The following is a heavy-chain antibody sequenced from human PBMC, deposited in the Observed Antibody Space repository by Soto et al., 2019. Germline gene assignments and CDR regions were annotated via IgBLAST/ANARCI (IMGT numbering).Heavy chain of an antibody. J-gene: IGHJ5*02. Sequence: PSETLSLTCAVSGFSISSGYFWGWIRQPPGKGPEWLGSIYHSGTTYYNPSVKGRVTISVDTSKNQFSLKMSSVTAADTAVYYCARDSSGYYWFDPWGQGTQVTVSS. V-gene: IGHV4-38-2*02. CDR2: IYHSGTT. D-gene: IGHD3-22*01. CDR1: GFSISSGYF. CDR3: ARDSSGYYWFDP.